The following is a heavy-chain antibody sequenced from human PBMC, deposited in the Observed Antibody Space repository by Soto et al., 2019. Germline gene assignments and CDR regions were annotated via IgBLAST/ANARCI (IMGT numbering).Heavy chain of an antibody. Sequence: QVQLVESGGGVVQPGGSLPLYCVSSGFTFTSFGLHWVRQAPGKGLQWVAFISYDGSNTYYRDSVKGRFTISRDNSRNTLYLQMNSLRPEDTAVYYCARGNYDFWSGYSHDAFDIWGQGTMVTVSS. CDR1: GFTFTSFG. CDR3: ARGNYDFWSGYSHDAFDI. V-gene: IGHV3-30-3*01. J-gene: IGHJ3*02. CDR2: ISYDGSNT. D-gene: IGHD3-3*01.